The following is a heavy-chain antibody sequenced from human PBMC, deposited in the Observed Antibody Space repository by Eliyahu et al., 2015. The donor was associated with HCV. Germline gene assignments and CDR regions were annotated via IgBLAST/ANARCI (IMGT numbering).Heavy chain of an antibody. V-gene: IGHV4-39*01. CDR3: ARRGEMVRGVPRAFDI. J-gene: IGHJ3*02. D-gene: IGHD3-10*01. Sequence: QLQLQESGPGLVKPSETLSLTCTVSGGSIXSSXYYWGWIRQPPGKGLEWIGSIYYSGSTYYNPSLKSRVTISVDTSKNQFSLKLSSVTAADTAVYYCARRGEMVRGVPRAFDIWGQGTMVTVSS. CDR2: IYYSGST. CDR1: GGSIXSSXYY.